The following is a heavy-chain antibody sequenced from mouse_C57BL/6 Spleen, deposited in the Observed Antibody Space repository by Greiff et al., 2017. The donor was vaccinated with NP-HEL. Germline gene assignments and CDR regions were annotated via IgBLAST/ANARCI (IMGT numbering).Heavy chain of an antibody. J-gene: IGHJ2*01. CDR1: GYTFTDYY. V-gene: IGHV1-26*01. Sequence: EVQLQQSGPELVKPGASVKISCKASGYTFTDYYMNWVKQSHGKSLEWIGDINPNNGGTSYNQKFKGKATLTVDKSSSTAYMELRSPTSEDSAVYYCARFNSGSGLDYWGQGTTLTVSS. CDR2: INPNNGGT. CDR3: ARFNSGSGLDY. D-gene: IGHD3-2*02.